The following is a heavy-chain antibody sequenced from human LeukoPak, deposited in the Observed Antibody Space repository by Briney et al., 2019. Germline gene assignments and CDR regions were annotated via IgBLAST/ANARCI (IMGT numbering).Heavy chain of an antibody. Sequence: GGSLRLSCAASGFTYSSYWMHWVRQAPGKGVVWVSRINSDGSSTSYADSVKGRFTISRDNAKNTLYLQMNSLRAEDTAAYYYARDHWDRFDYWGQGTLVTVSS. V-gene: IGHV3-74*01. CDR3: ARDHWDRFDY. CDR1: GFTYSSYW. J-gene: IGHJ4*02. D-gene: IGHD7-27*01. CDR2: INSDGSST.